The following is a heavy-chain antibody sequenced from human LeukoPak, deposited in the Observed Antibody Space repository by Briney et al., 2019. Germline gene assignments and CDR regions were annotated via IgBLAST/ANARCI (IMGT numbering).Heavy chain of an antibody. V-gene: IGHV3-30*03. CDR2: ISYDGSNK. CDR1: GFTFSSYG. CDR3: ARTGIAARPGAFDI. J-gene: IGHJ3*02. D-gene: IGHD6-6*01. Sequence: PGRSLRLSCAASGFTFSSYGMHWVRQAPGKGLEWVAVISYDGSNKYYADSVKGRFTISRDNSKNTLYLQMNSLRAEDTAVYYCARTGIAARPGAFDIWGQGTMVTVSS.